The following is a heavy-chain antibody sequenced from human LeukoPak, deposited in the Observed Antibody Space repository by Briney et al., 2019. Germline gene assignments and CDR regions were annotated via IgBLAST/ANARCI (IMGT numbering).Heavy chain of an antibody. V-gene: IGHV1-69*13. CDR1: GGTFSSYA. D-gene: IGHD5-18*01. CDR3: ANTGYSYGYYFDY. Sequence: SVKVSGKASGGTFSSYAISWVRQAPGQGLEWMGGIIPIFGTANYAQKFQGRVTITADESTSTAYMELSSLRSEDTAVYYCANTGYSYGYYFDYWGQGTLVTVSS. J-gene: IGHJ4*02. CDR2: IIPIFGTA.